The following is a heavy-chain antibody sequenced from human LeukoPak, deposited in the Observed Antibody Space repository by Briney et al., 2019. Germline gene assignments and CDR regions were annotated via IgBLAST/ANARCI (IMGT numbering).Heavy chain of an antibody. CDR2: ISYDGSNK. V-gene: IGHV3-30-3*01. CDR1: GFTFSSYA. Sequence: PGGSLRLSCAASGFTFSSYAMHWVRRAPGKGLEWVAVISYDGSNKYYADSVKGRFTISRDNSKNTLYLQMNSLRAEDTAVYYCARVYCSSTSCYSYYGMDVWGQGTTVTVSS. D-gene: IGHD2-2*02. CDR3: ARVYCSSTSCYSYYGMDV. J-gene: IGHJ6*02.